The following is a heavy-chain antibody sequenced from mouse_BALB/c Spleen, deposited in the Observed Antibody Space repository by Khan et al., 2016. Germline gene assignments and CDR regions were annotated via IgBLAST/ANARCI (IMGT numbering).Heavy chain of an antibody. CDR1: GNSITNDYS. CDR3: ASSGFHFRNRYYFDY. CDR2: IHYSGIT. J-gene: IGHJ2*01. V-gene: IGHV3-2*02. D-gene: IGHD2-1*01. Sequence: EVQLQESGPGLVKPSQSLSLTCTVTGNSITNDYSWNWIRHFPGNKLEWMGYIHYSGITNYNPSLKSRISITRDTSKNQFFLQLNSVTSEDTATYFCASSGFHFRNRYYFDYVGQVPTLTGSS.